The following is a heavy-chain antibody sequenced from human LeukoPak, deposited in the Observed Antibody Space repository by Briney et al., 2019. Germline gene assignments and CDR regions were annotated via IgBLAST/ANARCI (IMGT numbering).Heavy chain of an antibody. CDR2: ISDSGGST. Sequence: PGGSLRLSCAASGFTFSSYAMSWVRQAPGKGLEWVSAISDSGGSTYYADSVKGRFTISRDNSKNTLYLQMNSLRAEDTAVYYCAKDSSIFGVVIDWGQGTLVTVSS. V-gene: IGHV3-23*01. CDR1: GFTFSSYA. D-gene: IGHD3-3*01. J-gene: IGHJ4*02. CDR3: AKDSSIFGVVID.